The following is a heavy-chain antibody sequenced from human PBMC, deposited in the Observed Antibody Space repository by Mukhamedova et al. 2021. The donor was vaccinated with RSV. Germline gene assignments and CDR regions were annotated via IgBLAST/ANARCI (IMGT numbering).Heavy chain of an antibody. Sequence: GEINHRGSTNYNPSLKSRVTISVDTSKNQFSLKLSSVTAADTAVYYCARPITMVRGDAFDIWGQGTMVTVSS. V-gene: IGHV4-34*01. D-gene: IGHD3-10*01. CDR3: ARPITMVRGDAFDI. J-gene: IGHJ3*02. CDR2: INHRGST.